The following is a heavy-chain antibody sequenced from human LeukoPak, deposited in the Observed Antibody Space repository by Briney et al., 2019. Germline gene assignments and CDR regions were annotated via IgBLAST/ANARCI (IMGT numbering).Heavy chain of an antibody. CDR2: IIPILGIA. Sequence: SVKVSCKASGGTFISYAISWVRQAPGQGLEWMGRIIPILGIANYAQKFQGRVTITADKSTSTAYMELSSLRSEDTAVYYCARDPDSSSWYSWFDPWGQGTLVTVSS. V-gene: IGHV1-69*04. J-gene: IGHJ5*02. CDR3: ARDPDSSSWYSWFDP. CDR1: GGTFISYA. D-gene: IGHD6-13*01.